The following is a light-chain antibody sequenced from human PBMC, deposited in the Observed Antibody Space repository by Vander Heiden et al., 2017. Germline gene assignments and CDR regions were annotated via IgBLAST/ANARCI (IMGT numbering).Light chain of an antibody. Sequence: SALTQPASVSRSPGPSISISCARTSSDVGGYDYASWYQQHAGKATKLMIDDVSQRPSVGANRFAGSKSGNAASLTIAVLQAEDEADYYCSSVTTTTSVVFGEGTKLTVL. CDR3: SSVTTTTSVV. CDR2: DVS. CDR1: SSDVGGYDY. J-gene: IGLJ2*01. V-gene: IGLV2-14*03.